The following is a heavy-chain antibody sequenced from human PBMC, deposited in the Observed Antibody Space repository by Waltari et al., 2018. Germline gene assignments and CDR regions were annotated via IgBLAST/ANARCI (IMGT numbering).Heavy chain of an antibody. D-gene: IGHD4-17*01. J-gene: IGHJ4*02. V-gene: IGHV3-49*04. CDR1: GFTFGDYA. CDR2: IRSKVDGGTT. Sequence: EVQLVESGGGSAQPGRSLRLSCTASGFTFGDYAMSWVRQAPGKGLEWVGFIRSKVDGGTTEYAASVKGRFSISRDDSQSIAYLQMNSLKSEDTAVYYCTRAPSVWRLPDYWGQGTLVTVSS. CDR3: TRAPSVWRLPDY.